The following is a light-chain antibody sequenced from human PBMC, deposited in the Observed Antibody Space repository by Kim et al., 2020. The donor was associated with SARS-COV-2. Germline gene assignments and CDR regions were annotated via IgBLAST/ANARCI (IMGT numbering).Light chain of an antibody. Sequence: DIQMAQSPSSLSASVGDRVTITCRASQDIKNYLAWYRQKPGKVPEVLIYAASILQSGVPSRISGSGSGTDFTLTINSLQPEDVATYYCQKNNSAPWTFGAGTKMDIK. CDR3: QKNNSAPWT. V-gene: IGKV1-27*01. J-gene: IGKJ1*01. CDR2: AAS. CDR1: QDIKNY.